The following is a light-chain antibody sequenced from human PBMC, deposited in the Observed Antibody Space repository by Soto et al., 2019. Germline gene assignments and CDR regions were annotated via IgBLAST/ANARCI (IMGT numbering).Light chain of an antibody. J-gene: IGLJ1*01. CDR3: SSFTGSSYV. CDR1: SSDVGNNNY. CDR2: DVT. V-gene: IGLV2-14*03. Sequence: SQAASVSGSPGQSITISCTGTSSDVGNNNYVSWYQHNPGRAPKVMICDVTNRPSGVSNRFSGSKSGNTASLTISGLQAEDEADYYCSSFTGSSYVFGTGTKVTVL.